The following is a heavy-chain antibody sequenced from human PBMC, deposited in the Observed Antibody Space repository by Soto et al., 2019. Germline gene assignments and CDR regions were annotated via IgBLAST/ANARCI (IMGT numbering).Heavy chain of an antibody. D-gene: IGHD3-10*01. CDR1: GGSFSGYY. CDR3: ARGRPVYGSGRTNWFDP. V-gene: IGHV4-34*01. CDR2: INHSGST. J-gene: IGHJ5*02. Sequence: SETLSLTCAVYGGSFSGYYWSWIRQPPGKGLEWIGEINHSGSTNYNPSLKSRVTISVDTSKNQFSLKLSSVTAADTAVYYCARGRPVYGSGRTNWFDPWGQGTLVTVSS.